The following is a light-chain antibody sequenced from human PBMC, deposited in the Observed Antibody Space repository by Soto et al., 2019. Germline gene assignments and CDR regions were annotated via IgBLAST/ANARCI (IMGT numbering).Light chain of an antibody. Sequence: DIQMSQSPSSLSASVGDRFTITWRASQSISSYLNWYQQKPGEAPKLLIYAASSLQSGVPSRFSGSGSGTDFTLTISSLQPEDFATYYCQQSYSTPQTFGQGTKVDI. CDR2: AAS. J-gene: IGKJ1*01. V-gene: IGKV1-39*01. CDR1: QSISSY. CDR3: QQSYSTPQT.